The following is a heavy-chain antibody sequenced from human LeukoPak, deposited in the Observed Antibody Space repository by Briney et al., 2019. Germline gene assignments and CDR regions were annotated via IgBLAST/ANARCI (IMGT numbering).Heavy chain of an antibody. Sequence: ASVKVSCKASGYTFTGYYMHWVRQAPGQGLEWMGWINPNSGGTNYAQKFQGRVTMTRDTSISTAYMELSRLRSDDTAVYYCARGSKGPSLYYYYYMDVWGKGTTVTVSS. CDR2: INPNSGGT. J-gene: IGHJ6*03. CDR1: GYTFTGYY. V-gene: IGHV1-2*02. CDR3: ARGSKGPSLYYYYYMDV.